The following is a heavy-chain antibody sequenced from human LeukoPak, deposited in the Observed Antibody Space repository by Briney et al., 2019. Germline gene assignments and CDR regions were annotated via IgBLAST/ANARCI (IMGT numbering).Heavy chain of an antibody. V-gene: IGHV1-2*02. D-gene: IGHD6-13*01. CDR2: IRGDTGDS. CDR3: ARVRGNSCDF. CDR1: GYTLSDFY. J-gene: IGHJ4*02. Sequence: GASVKVSCKASGYTLSDFYMHWVRQAPGRGLEWMGWIRGDTGDSGAAQKFQGRVTMTRDTSTNTAYMELTGLRFDDTAMYYCARVRGNSCDFWGQGTLVTVSS.